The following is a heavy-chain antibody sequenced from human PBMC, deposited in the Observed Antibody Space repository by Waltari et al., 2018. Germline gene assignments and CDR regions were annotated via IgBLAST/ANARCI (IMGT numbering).Heavy chain of an antibody. Sequence: QVQLVQSGAEMKKPGASVTLSCKASGYTVFAYPIHWVRQAPGQRLEWMGWITGNDNTKYSQRCHGRVNITRDRSASTTYMDLSTLGSEDTAVYYCASGRERSYGSANYYQLDYWGQGTLVTVSS. D-gene: IGHD3-10*01. CDR1: GYTVFAYP. CDR3: ASGRERSYGSANYYQLDY. V-gene: IGHV1-3*01. CDR2: ITGNDNT. J-gene: IGHJ4*02.